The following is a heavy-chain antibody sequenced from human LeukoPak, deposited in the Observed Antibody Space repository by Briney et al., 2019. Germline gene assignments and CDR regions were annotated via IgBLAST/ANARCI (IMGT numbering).Heavy chain of an antibody. D-gene: IGHD6-13*01. CDR3: ARGYSSSWYGLVD. Sequence: SVKVSCKASGGTFSFYAISWVRQAPGQGLGWTGRIVPIFGTANYAQKFQGRVTITADKSTSTAYMELSSLISEATAVYYCARGYSSSWYGLVDWGQGTLVTVSS. J-gene: IGHJ4*02. CDR2: IVPIFGTA. CDR1: GGTFSFYA. V-gene: IGHV1-69*06.